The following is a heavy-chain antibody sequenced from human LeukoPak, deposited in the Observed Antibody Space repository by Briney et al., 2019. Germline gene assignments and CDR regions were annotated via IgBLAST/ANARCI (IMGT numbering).Heavy chain of an antibody. Sequence: GGSLRRSCTASGFTFGDYAMSWVRQAPGNGLEWVGFIRIKAYGGTTEYAASVKGRFTISRDDSKSIAYLRMNSLKTEDTAVYYCTSSYSSSWENWFDPWGQGTLVTVSS. CDR2: IRIKAYGGTT. J-gene: IGHJ5*02. CDR3: TSSYSSSWENWFDP. V-gene: IGHV3-49*04. D-gene: IGHD6-13*01. CDR1: GFTFGDYA.